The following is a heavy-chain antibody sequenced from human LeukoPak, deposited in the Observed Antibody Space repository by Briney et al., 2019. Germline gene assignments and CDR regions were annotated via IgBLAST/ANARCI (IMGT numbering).Heavy chain of an antibody. CDR3: AKDFYDSSGYQGGMDV. V-gene: IGHV3-30*18. D-gene: IGHD3-22*01. J-gene: IGHJ6*02. CDR1: GFTFSSYG. Sequence: GGSVRLSCAASGFTFSSYGMHWVRQAPGKGLEWGAVISYDGSNKYYEDSVKGRFTISRDNSKNMLYLQMNSLRAEDTAVYYWAKDFYDSSGYQGGMDVWGQGTTVTVSS. CDR2: ISYDGSNK.